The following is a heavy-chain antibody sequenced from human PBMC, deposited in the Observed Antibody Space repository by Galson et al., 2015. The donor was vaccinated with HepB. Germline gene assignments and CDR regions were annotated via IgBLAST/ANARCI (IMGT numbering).Heavy chain of an antibody. V-gene: IGHV3-30*18. Sequence: SLRLSCAASGFTFSSYGMHWVRQAPGKGLEWVAVISYDGSNKYYADSVKGRFTISRDNSKNTLYLQMNSLRAEDTAVYYCAKDHSGSYGHWGQGTLVTVSS. J-gene: IGHJ4*02. CDR2: ISYDGSNK. D-gene: IGHD1-26*01. CDR3: AKDHSGSYGH. CDR1: GFTFSSYG.